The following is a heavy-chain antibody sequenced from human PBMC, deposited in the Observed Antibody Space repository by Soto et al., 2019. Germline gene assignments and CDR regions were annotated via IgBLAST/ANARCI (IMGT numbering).Heavy chain of an antibody. CDR3: ARYPVGTTVYYFDY. CDR2: IYPGDSDT. CDR1: GYSFTNYW. V-gene: IGHV5-51*01. Sequence: GESLKISCKCSGYSFTNYWIGLVRQMPGKGLEWMGIIYPGDSDTRYSPSFQGQVTISADKSISTAYLQWSSLKASDTAMYYCARYPVGTTVYYFDYWGQGTLVTVSS. J-gene: IGHJ4*02. D-gene: IGHD1-26*01.